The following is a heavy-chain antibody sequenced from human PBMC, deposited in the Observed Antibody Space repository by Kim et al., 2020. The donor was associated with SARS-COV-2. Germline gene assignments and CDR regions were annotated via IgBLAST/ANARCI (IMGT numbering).Heavy chain of an antibody. Sequence: ADSGRGRFSISRDNSKNTLYLQMKSLRGEDTAIYYCATDPGASDWSAFDYWGQGILVTVSS. D-gene: IGHD6-19*01. CDR3: ATDPGASDWSAFDY. J-gene: IGHJ4*02. V-gene: IGHV3-23*01.